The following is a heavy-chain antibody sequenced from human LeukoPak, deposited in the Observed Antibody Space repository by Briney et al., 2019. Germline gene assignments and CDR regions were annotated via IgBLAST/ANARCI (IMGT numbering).Heavy chain of an antibody. CDR3: AKDLYSSGWYYFDY. CDR2: ISWNSGSI. CDR1: GFTFDDYA. Sequence: GGSLRLSCAASGFTFDDYAMHWVRQAPGKGLEWVSGISWNSGSIGYADSVKGRFTISRDNAKNSLYLQMNSLRAEDTALYYCAKDLYSSGWYYFDYWGQGTLVTVSS. J-gene: IGHJ4*02. D-gene: IGHD6-19*01. V-gene: IGHV3-9*01.